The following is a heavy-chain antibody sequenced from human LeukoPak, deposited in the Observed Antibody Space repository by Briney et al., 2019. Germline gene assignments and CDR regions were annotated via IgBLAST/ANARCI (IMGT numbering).Heavy chain of an antibody. Sequence: GRSLRLSCAASGFTFSSYGMHWVRQAPGKGLEWVAVIWYDGSNKYYADPVKGRFTISRDNSKNTLYLQMNSLRAEDTAVYYCAKGAYCSSTSCYQYWGQGTLVTVSS. CDR3: AKGAYCSSTSCYQY. V-gene: IGHV3-33*06. CDR1: GFTFSSYG. D-gene: IGHD2-2*01. J-gene: IGHJ4*02. CDR2: IWYDGSNK.